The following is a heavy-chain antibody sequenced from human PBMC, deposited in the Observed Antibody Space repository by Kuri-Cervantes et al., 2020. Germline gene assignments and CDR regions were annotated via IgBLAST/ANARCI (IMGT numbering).Heavy chain of an antibody. CDR2: IYPGDSET. Sequence: GGSLRLSCKASGYSFTTYWIAWVRQMPGKGLEWMGIIYPGDSETRYSPSFQGQVTISADKSFNTAYLQWRSLKASDTATYYCARHSGISAGTNFYYYLDVWGKGTTVTVSS. D-gene: IGHD6-19*01. CDR3: ARHSGISAGTNFYYYLDV. J-gene: IGHJ6*03. V-gene: IGHV5-51*01. CDR1: GYSFTTYW.